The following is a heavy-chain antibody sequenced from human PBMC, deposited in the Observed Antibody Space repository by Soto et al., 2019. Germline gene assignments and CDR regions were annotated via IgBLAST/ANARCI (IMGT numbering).Heavy chain of an antibody. CDR2: ISSSSSYI. Sequence: GGSLRLSCAASGFTFSSYSMNWVRQAPGKGLEWVSSISSSSSYIYYADSVKGRFTISRDNAKNSLYLQMNSLRAEDTAVYYCARDLHPFPFDWLHYFDYWGQGTLVTVSS. CDR3: ARDLHPFPFDWLHYFDY. J-gene: IGHJ4*02. D-gene: IGHD3-9*01. V-gene: IGHV3-21*01. CDR1: GFTFSSYS.